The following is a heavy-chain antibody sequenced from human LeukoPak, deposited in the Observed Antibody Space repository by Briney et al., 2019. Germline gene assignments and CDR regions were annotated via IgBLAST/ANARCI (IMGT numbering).Heavy chain of an antibody. Sequence: PGGSLRLSCAASGFTFNSYSMNWVRQAPGKGLEWVSSISSSSSYIYYADSAKGRFTISRDSAKNSLYLQMNSLRAEDTAVYYCARDYTLGNVWGQGTTVTVSS. CDR2: ISSSSSYI. D-gene: IGHD7-27*01. CDR1: GFTFNSYS. CDR3: ARDYTLGNV. V-gene: IGHV3-21*01. J-gene: IGHJ6*02.